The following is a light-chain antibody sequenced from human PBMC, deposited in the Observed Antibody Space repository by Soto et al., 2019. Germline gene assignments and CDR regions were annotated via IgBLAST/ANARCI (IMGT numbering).Light chain of an antibody. J-gene: IGKJ2*01. CDR3: QQYNNWPPYT. V-gene: IGKV3-15*01. CDR1: QSVSSN. Sequence: EIVMTQSPATLSVSPGERATLSCRASQSVSSNLAWYQQKPGQAPRLLIYGASTRATGIPAWFSGSGSGTEFTLTISSLQSEDVAVYYCQQYNNWPPYTFGQGTKLEIK. CDR2: GAS.